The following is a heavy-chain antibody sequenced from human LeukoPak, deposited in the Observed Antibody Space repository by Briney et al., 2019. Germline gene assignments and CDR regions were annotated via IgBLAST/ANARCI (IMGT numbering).Heavy chain of an antibody. CDR3: ARDRTTVTTGYYGMDV. D-gene: IGHD4-17*01. V-gene: IGHV1-2*02. CDR2: INPNTGVT. CDR1: GYTFTGYY. Sequence: ASVKVFCKASGYTFTGYYMHWVRQAPGQGLEWMGWINPNTGVTNYAQKFQGRVTLTRDTSIITAYMELTRLRSDDTAVYYCARDRTTVTTGYYGMDVWGQGTTVTVSS. J-gene: IGHJ6*02.